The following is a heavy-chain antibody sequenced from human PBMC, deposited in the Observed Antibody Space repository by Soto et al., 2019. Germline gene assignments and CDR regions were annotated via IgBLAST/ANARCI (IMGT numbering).Heavy chain of an antibody. V-gene: IGHV1-18*01. D-gene: IGHD5-12*01. CDR1: GYSFSFYG. CDR2: ISTYNGDT. Sequence: ASVKVSCKASGYSFSFYGIKWVRQAPGQGLEWMGWISTYNGDTNYAQTFQGRVTMTTDTSTSTVHMEVRSLRSDDTAVYYCAREGVAPYYYYGMDVWGQGTPVTVSS. CDR3: AREGVAPYYYYGMDV. J-gene: IGHJ6*02.